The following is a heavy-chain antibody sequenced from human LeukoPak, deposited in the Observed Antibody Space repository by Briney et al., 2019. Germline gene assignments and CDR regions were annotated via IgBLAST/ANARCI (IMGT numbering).Heavy chain of an antibody. J-gene: IGHJ4*02. CDR2: INPGSSST. V-gene: IGHV1-46*01. D-gene: IGHD3-9*01. CDR1: GYTFTSYY. CDR3: ASGGYFDWLGRFDY. Sequence: GASVKVSCKASGYTFTSYYIHWVRQAPGQGLEWMGIINPGSSSTSYTQKFQGRVTMTRDTSTSTVYMELSSLRSEDTAVYYCASGGYFDWLGRFDYWGQGTLVTVSS.